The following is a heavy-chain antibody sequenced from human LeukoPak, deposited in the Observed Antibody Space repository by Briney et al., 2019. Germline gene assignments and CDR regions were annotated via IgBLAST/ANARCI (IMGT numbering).Heavy chain of an antibody. D-gene: IGHD4-17*01. Sequence: SETLSLTCTVSGGSISSYYWSWIRQPAGKGLEWIGRIYTSGSTNYNPSLKSRVTMSVDTSKNQSSLKLSSVTAADTAVYYCAREDPNDYGDYVRPFDYWGQGTLVTVSS. J-gene: IGHJ4*02. CDR1: GGSISSYY. CDR2: IYTSGST. V-gene: IGHV4-4*07. CDR3: AREDPNDYGDYVRPFDY.